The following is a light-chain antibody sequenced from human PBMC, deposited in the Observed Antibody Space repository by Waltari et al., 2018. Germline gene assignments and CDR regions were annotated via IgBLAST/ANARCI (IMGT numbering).Light chain of an antibody. Sequence: DIVMTQSPDSLAVSLGERATINCKSSQTVLYSSNNKNYLAWYQEKSGQPPKLLISWASARESGVPDRFRGSGSGTDFTLTISSLQAEDVAVYFCQQYYSNSLTFGGGTRVEIK. CDR3: QQYYSNSLT. CDR2: WAS. J-gene: IGKJ4*01. CDR1: QTVLYSSNNKNY. V-gene: IGKV4-1*01.